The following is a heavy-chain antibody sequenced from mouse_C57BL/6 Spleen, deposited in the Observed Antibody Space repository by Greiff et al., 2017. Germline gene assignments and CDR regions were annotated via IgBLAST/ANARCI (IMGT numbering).Heavy chain of an antibody. J-gene: IGHJ2*01. Sequence: EVQLQQSGPELVKPGASVQISCKASGYTFTDYYLNWVKQSHGKSLEWIGDINPNNGGTSYNQKFKGKATLTVDKSSSTAYMELRSLTSEDSAVYYCARGYSNVDYWGQGTTLTVSS. CDR2: INPNNGGT. CDR1: GYTFTDYY. D-gene: IGHD2-5*01. CDR3: ARGYSNVDY. V-gene: IGHV1-26*01.